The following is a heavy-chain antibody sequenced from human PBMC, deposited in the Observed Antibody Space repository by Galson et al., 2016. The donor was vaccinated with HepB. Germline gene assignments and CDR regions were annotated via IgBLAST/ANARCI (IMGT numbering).Heavy chain of an antibody. CDR3: TGTPGLYYYYSGLDV. CDR1: GSSFSSHW. CDR2: IKQDESEE. D-gene: IGHD1-1*01. V-gene: IGHV3-7*03. J-gene: IGHJ6*02. Sequence: SLRLSCAASGSSFSSHWMSWVRQGPGKGLEWVANIKQDESEENYVDSVKGRFTISRDNAKKSVYLQMNRLRVEDTAVYYCTGTPGLYYYYSGLDVWGQGTTVTVSS.